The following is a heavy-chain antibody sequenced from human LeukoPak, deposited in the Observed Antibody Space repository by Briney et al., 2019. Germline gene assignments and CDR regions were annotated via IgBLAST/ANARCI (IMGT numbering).Heavy chain of an antibody. CDR2: ISYDGSNK. J-gene: IGHJ4*02. V-gene: IGHV3-30*03. D-gene: IGHD3-22*01. Sequence: GGSLRLSCAASGFTFSSYGMHWVRQAPGKGLEGVAVISYDGSNKYYGDSVKGRLTISRDNSKNTLYLQMNSLRADDTAVYYCAMGKHYYDSSGYYFYYFDYWGQGTLVTVSS. CDR3: AMGKHYYDSSGYYFYYFDY. CDR1: GFTFSSYG.